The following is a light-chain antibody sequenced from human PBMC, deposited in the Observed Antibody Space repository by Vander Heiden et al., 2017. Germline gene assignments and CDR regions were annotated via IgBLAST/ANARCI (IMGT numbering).Light chain of an antibody. Sequence: DLVTTHSPDSLAVSLGEECSINCKSIQSLLYSNNNNYLDWDQQIPGQPPKLLITWASARESGVPDRYRSSGTGTDFTLTISSLQTEDVEVYYCLQYYHTPHTFGQGTRVEI. J-gene: IGKJ2*01. CDR2: WAS. CDR3: LQYYHTPHT. V-gene: IGKV4-1*01. CDR1: QSLLYSNNNNY.